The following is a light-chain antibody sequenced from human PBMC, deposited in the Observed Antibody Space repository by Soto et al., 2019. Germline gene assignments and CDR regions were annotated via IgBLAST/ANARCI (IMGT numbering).Light chain of an antibody. Sequence: QSVLTQPASVSGSPGQSITISCTGTDSDVAGYDYVSWYQHHPGKAPKLMIYEVSARPSGVSNRFSGSKSGNTASLTISGLQAEDEAYYCCSSYTTSTSFILFGGGTKLTVL. J-gene: IGLJ2*01. CDR1: DSDVAGYDY. V-gene: IGLV2-14*01. CDR3: SSYTTSTSFIL. CDR2: EVS.